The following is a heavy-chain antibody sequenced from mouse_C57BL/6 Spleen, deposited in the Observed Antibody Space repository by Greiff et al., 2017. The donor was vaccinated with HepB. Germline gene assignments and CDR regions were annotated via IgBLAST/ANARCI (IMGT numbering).Heavy chain of an antibody. J-gene: IGHJ2*01. V-gene: IGHV1-26*01. D-gene: IGHD4-1*01. CDR1: GYTFTDYY. Sequence: VQLQQSGPELVKPGASVKISCKASGYTFTDYYMNWVKQSHGKSLEWIGDINPNNGGTSYNQKFKGKATLTVDKSSSTAYMELRSLTSEDSAVYYCARRWDVLHFDYWGQGTTLTVSS. CDR3: ARRWDVLHFDY. CDR2: INPNNGGT.